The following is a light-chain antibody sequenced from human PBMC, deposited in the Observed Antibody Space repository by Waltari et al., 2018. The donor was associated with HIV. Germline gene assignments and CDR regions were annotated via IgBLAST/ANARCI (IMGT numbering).Light chain of an antibody. V-gene: IGLV2-23*02. CDR3: CSYAGSESSEV. Sequence: QSALTQPASVSGSPGQSITISCTGTSSNIGANNYFSLYQQHQGKAPKLIIYDVTKRPSGVSNRFSGSKSGNTAALTSSGLQAEDEADYHCCSYAGSESSEVFGGGTKLTVL. CDR2: DVT. J-gene: IGLJ2*01. CDR1: SSNIGANNY.